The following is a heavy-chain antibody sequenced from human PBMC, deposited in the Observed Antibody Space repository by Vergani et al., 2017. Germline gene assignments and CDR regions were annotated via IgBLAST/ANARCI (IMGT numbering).Heavy chain of an antibody. CDR3: ARDRGTRTFGLDV. V-gene: IGHV1-69*02. CDR2: IIPILGIP. J-gene: IGHJ6*02. CDR1: GGTFSSYT. D-gene: IGHD3-16*01. Sequence: QVQLVQSGAEVKKPGASVKVSCKASGGTFSSYTVTWVRQAPGQGLEWMGRIIPILGIPNYAQKLQGRVTITADKSTNTAYMEVSSPRSEDTAVYYGARDRGTRTFGLDVWGQGTTFTVSS.